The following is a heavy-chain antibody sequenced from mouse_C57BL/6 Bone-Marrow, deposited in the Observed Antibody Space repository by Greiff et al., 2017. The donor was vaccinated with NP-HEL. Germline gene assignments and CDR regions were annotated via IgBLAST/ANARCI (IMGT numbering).Heavy chain of an antibody. CDR3: ARWGLLLAMDY. J-gene: IGHJ4*01. CDR1: GYTFTSYW. CDR2: IDPSDSYT. Sequence: QVQLKQPGAELVMPGASVKLSCKASGYTFTSYWMHWVKQRPGQGLEWIGEIDPSDSYTNYNQKFKGKSTLTVDKSSSTAYMQLISLTSEDSAVYYCARWGLLLAMDYWGQGTSVTVSS. V-gene: IGHV1-69*01. D-gene: IGHD2-10*01.